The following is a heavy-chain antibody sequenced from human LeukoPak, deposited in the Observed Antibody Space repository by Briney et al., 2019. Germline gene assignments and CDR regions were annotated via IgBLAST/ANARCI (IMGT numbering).Heavy chain of an antibody. CDR3: AKAEYYYDSTGYRHQYYFDY. V-gene: IGHV3-53*01. Sequence: GSLRLSCAASGCTVSSNYMSWVRQAPGKGLEWVSVIYSCGSTYYADSVKGRFTISRDNSKNTLYLQMNSLRAEDTAVYYCAKAEYYYDSTGYRHQYYFDYWGQGTLVTVSS. CDR2: IYSCGST. J-gene: IGHJ4*02. CDR1: GCTVSSNY. D-gene: IGHD3-22*01.